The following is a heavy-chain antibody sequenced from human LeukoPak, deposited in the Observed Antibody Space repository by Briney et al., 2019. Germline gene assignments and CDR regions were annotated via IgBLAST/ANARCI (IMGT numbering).Heavy chain of an antibody. Sequence: GGSLRLSCAASGFTVSSNYMSWVRQAPGKGLEWVSVIYSGGSTYYADSVKGRFTISRDNSKNTLYLQMNSLRAEDTAVYYWGRGYSYSDFWRGWGGGMDVWGQGTTVTVSS. CDR3: GRGYSYSDFWRGWGGGMDV. V-gene: IGHV3-53*01. CDR1: GFTVSSNY. CDR2: IYSGGST. D-gene: IGHD3-3*01. J-gene: IGHJ6*02.